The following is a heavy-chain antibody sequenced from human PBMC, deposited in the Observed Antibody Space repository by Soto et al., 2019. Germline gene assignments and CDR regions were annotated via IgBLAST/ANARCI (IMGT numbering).Heavy chain of an antibody. CDR2: ISSDRSKK. CDR3: ESIKVAATHLDY. Sequence: PGGSLRLSCAGSGFTFSDYALHWVRQAPGKGLEWVAIISSDRSKKYYADSVRGRFTISRDNSKNTVYLQMSSLRPEDTAVYYCESIKVAATHLDYWGQGTMVAVSS. V-gene: IGHV3-30-3*01. CDR1: GFTFSDYA. J-gene: IGHJ4*02. D-gene: IGHD6-19*01.